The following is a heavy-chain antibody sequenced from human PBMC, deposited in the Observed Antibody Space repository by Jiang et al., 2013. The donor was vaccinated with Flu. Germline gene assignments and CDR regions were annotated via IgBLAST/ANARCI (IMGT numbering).Heavy chain of an antibody. CDR1: GFTFSDYW. V-gene: IGHV3-74*01. Sequence: VQLVESGGGLVQPGGSLRLSCAASGFTFSDYWMHWVRRPPEKGLVWVSRINPDGSIRNYADSVKGRFTISRDDAKNTLYLQRDSLRAEDTAVYYCVRGSLKPGIDYWGQGTPVTVSP. J-gene: IGHJ4*02. CDR2: INPDGSIR. CDR3: VRGSLKPGIDY.